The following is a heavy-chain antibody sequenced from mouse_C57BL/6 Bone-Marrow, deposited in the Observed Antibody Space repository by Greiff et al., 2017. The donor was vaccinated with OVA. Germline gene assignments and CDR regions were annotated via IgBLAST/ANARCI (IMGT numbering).Heavy chain of an antibody. V-gene: IGHV1-52*01. Sequence: QVQLQQPGAELVRPGSSVKLSCKASGYTFTSYWMHWVKQRPIQGLEWIGNIDPSDSETHYNQKFKDKATLTVNKSSSTAYMQLSSLTSEDSAVYYCGRLFSNYVAWFAYWGQGTLVTVSA. CDR1: GYTFTSYW. CDR3: GRLFSNYVAWFAY. D-gene: IGHD2-5*01. CDR2: IDPSDSET. J-gene: IGHJ3*01.